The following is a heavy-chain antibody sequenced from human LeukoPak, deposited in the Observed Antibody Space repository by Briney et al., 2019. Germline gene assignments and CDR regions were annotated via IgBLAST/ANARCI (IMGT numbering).Heavy chain of an antibody. CDR1: GDSISSSSDY. Sequence: SETLSLTCTVSGDSISSSSDYWGWIRQPPGKGLEWIGAFRYGGSTYYNPSLKSRVIISVDTSKNQSSLKLRAVTASDTTVYYCARRTSNPVGAIDYWGQGTLVTVSS. D-gene: IGHD1-26*01. V-gene: IGHV4-39*01. J-gene: IGHJ4*02. CDR2: FRYGGST. CDR3: ARRTSNPVGAIDY.